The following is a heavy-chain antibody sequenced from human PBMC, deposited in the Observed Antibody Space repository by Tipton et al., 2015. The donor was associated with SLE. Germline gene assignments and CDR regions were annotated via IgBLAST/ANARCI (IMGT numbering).Heavy chain of an antibody. V-gene: IGHV4-34*01. CDR2: INARGIS. J-gene: IGHJ3*01. D-gene: IGHD2-8*01. CDR1: GVSFSAYT. Sequence: TLSLTCAVNGVSFSAYTWTWVRQTPDKGLTWIAEINARGISNFNPSLKSLVTVSIDTSKKQFSLNLASVTAADTAVYYCAGKWDVWGQGTRVTVSS. CDR3: AGKWDV.